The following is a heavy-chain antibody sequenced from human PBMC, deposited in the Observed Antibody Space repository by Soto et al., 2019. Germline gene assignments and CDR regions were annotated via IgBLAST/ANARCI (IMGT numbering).Heavy chain of an antibody. CDR3: ARGDAPTGTTINYLDP. D-gene: IGHD4-17*01. V-gene: IGHV4-59*12. CDR2: MYHSGSA. CDR1: SITSSY. Sequence: SITSSYWSWIRKSPGKGLEWIGDMYHSGSANYNPSLKSRVTMSVDTSKNHFSLNLTSVTAADTAVYYCARGDAPTGTTINYLDPWGQGLLVTVSS. J-gene: IGHJ5*02.